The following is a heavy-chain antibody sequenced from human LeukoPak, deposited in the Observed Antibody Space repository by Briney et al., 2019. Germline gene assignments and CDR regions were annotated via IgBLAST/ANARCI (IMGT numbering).Heavy chain of an antibody. J-gene: IGHJ4*02. CDR3: ARGDRRGDY. D-gene: IGHD2-21*01. Sequence: PGRSLRLSCAASGFTFSSYGMHWVRQAPGKGLEWVAVISYDGSNKYYADSVKGRFTISRDNAKNSLYLQMNSLRAEDTAVYYCARGDRRGDYWGQGTLVTVSS. CDR2: ISYDGSNK. CDR1: GFTFSSYG. V-gene: IGHV3-30*03.